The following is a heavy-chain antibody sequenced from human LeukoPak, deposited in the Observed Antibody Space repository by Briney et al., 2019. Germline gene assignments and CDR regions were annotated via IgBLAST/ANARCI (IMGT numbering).Heavy chain of an antibody. CDR3: ARDLSAAYDF. V-gene: IGHV3-33*01. Sequence: GGSLRLSCAASGFPFRSYGMHWVRQAPGKGLEWVARLVYDERNDYANSVKGRFTISRDNSKNMLYLQMDNLRVDDTAMYYCARDLSAAYDFWGQGILVTVSS. CDR1: GFPFRSYG. D-gene: IGHD2-21*01. J-gene: IGHJ4*02. CDR2: LVYDERN.